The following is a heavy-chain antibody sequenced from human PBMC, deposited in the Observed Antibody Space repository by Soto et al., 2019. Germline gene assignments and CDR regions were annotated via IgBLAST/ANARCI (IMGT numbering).Heavy chain of an antibody. D-gene: IGHD3-22*01. CDR3: ARDYYDSSGYYYVSAFDI. Sequence: SETLSVTCTVAGGYISSGGYYWSWIRKHPGKGLEWIGYIYYSGSTYCNPSLKSRVTVSVDTSKNQFSLKLSSVTAADTAVYYCARDYYDSSGYYYVSAFDIWGQGTMVTVSS. V-gene: IGHV4-31*03. J-gene: IGHJ3*02. CDR1: GGYISSGGYY. CDR2: IYYSGST.